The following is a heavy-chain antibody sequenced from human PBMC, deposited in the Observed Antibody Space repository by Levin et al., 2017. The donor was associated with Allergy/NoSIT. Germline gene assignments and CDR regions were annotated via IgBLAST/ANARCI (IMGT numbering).Heavy chain of an antibody. CDR3: AKAEGKLWFGDPTGYFDL. D-gene: IGHD3-10*01. Sequence: GGSLRLSCTASGFIFKNYAMSWVRQAPGKGLEWVSGISGFGASTYDADSVKGRFTISRDNSKHMLYLQMDDLKVEDTAVYYCAKAEGKLWFGDPTGYFDLWGRGTLVTVSS. CDR2: ISGFGAST. J-gene: IGHJ2*01. CDR1: GFIFKNYA. V-gene: IGHV3-23*01.